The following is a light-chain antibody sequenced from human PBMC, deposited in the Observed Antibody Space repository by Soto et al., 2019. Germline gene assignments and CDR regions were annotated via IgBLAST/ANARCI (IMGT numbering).Light chain of an antibody. J-gene: IGKJ4*02. CDR3: QQRSNWPLT. CDR1: QSVSSF. Sequence: IMLTQSPATLSLSPGERATLSCRASQSVSSFVAWYQQKPGQAPRLLIYDASIRAIAIPARFSGSGSGTDFTLTISSLEPEDFAVYYCQQRSNWPLTFGGGTKVEIK. V-gene: IGKV3-11*01. CDR2: DAS.